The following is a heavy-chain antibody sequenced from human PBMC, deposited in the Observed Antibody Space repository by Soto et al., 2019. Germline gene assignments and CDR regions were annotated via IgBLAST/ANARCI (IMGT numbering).Heavy chain of an antibody. J-gene: IGHJ2*01. CDR1: GGSISGGVGGLYY. CDR2: IYYSVST. CDR3: AREVIPLTTDSHCDL. V-gene: IGHV4-30-4*08. Sequence: QLQLRESGPGLVKPSETLSLTCTVSGGSISGGVGGLYYWRWIRQHPGKGLEWIGYIYYSVSTYSNPALKRRVTISVDPSKNQFSLRLSSVTAADAAVYYCAREVIPLTTDSHCDLWGRGTMVTVSS. D-gene: IGHD3-22*01.